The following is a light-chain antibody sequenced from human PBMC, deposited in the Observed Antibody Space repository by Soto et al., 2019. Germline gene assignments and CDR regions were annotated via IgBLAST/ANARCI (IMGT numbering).Light chain of an antibody. Sequence: EIVMTQSPATLSVSPGERATLSCRASQSVRSNVAWYQQKPGQAPRLLIYGASTRATGIPARFSGSGSGTEFTLTISSLQSEDFAVYYCQQYYTWPLFFGPGTKVDIK. CDR2: GAS. V-gene: IGKV3-15*01. CDR1: QSVRSN. J-gene: IGKJ3*01. CDR3: QQYYTWPLF.